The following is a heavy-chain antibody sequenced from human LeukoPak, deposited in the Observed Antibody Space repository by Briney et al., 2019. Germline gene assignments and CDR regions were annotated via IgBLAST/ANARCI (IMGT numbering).Heavy chain of an antibody. D-gene: IGHD3-22*01. V-gene: IGHV3-21*01. CDR3: ARDRRYYDSSGYKSGVDY. Sequence: PGGSLRLSCAASGFTFSSYGMNWVRQAPGKGLEWVSSISSSSSYIYYADSVKGRFTISRDNAKNSLYLQMNSLRAEDTAVYYCARDRRYYDSSGYKSGVDYWGQGTLVTVSS. J-gene: IGHJ4*02. CDR2: ISSSSSYI. CDR1: GFTFSSYG.